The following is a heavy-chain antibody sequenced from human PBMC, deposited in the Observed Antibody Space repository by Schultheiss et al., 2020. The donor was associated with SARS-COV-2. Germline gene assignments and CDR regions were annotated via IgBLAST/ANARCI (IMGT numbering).Heavy chain of an antibody. CDR2: IYYSGSS. CDR3: ASQMDIVATSDAFDI. Sequence: SETLSLTCTVSGGSISSGGYYWSWIRRHPEKGLEWIGYIYYSGSSYRNPSLKSRVTISVDTSKNQFSLKLSSVTAADTAVYYCASQMDIVATSDAFDIWGQGTMVTVSS. D-gene: IGHD5-12*01. J-gene: IGHJ3*02. CDR1: GGSISSGGYY. V-gene: IGHV4-31*03.